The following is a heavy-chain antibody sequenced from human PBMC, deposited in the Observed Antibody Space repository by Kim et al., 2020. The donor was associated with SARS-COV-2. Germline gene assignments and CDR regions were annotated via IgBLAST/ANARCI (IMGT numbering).Heavy chain of an antibody. V-gene: IGHV5-51*01. CDR2: IYPDESNI. CDR3: ARHGGGTLTY. Sequence: GESLKISCQCSGYTFTSYWIGWVRQMPGKGLEWMGIIYPDESNIRYSPSFQGQVSISVDKSINTAYLQWSSLKASDTAIYYCARHGGGTLTYWGQGTLVTVSS. CDR1: GYTFTSYW. D-gene: IGHD2-15*01. J-gene: IGHJ4*02.